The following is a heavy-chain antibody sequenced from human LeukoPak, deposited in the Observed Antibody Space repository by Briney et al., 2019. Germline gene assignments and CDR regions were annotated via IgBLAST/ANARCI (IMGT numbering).Heavy chain of an antibody. V-gene: IGHV3-21*01. Sequence: GGSLRLSCAASGFTFSSYSMNWVRQAPGKGLEWVSSISSSSSYIYYADSVKGRFTISRDNAKNSLYLQMNSLRAEDTAVYYCARALEVMMGVYFDYWGQGTLVTVSS. D-gene: IGHD3-16*01. J-gene: IGHJ4*02. CDR3: ARALEVMMGVYFDY. CDR1: GFTFSSYS. CDR2: ISSSSSYI.